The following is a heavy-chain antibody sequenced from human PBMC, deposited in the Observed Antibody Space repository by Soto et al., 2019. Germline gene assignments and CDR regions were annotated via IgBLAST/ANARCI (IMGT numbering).Heavy chain of an antibody. CDR1: GYTFTGYY. CDR2: INPNSGGT. J-gene: IGHJ4*02. CDR3: ARGGWFGELFSLYYFDY. V-gene: IGHV1-2*04. D-gene: IGHD3-10*01. Sequence: QVQLVQSGAEVKKPGASVKVSCKASGYTFTGYYMHWVRQAPGQGLEWMGWINPNSGGTNYAQKFQGWVTMTRDTSISTAYRELSRLRSDDTAVYYCARGGWFGELFSLYYFDYWGQGTLVTVSS.